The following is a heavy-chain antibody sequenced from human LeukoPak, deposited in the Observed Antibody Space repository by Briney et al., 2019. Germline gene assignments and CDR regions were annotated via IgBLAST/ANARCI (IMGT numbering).Heavy chain of an antibody. Sequence: GASVKVSCKASGYTFTSYGISWVRQAPGQGLEWMGWISAYKGNTNYAQKLQGRVTMTTDTSTSTAYMELRSLRSDDTAVYYCERDRVYDYVWGSYRPLDYWGQGTLVTVSS. J-gene: IGHJ4*02. V-gene: IGHV1-18*01. CDR1: GYTFTSYG. D-gene: IGHD3-16*02. CDR3: ERDRVYDYVWGSYRPLDY. CDR2: ISAYKGNT.